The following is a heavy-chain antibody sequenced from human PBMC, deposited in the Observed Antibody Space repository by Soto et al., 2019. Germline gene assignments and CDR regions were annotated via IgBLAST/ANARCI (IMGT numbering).Heavy chain of an antibody. CDR2: FDPEDGET. J-gene: IGHJ3*02. V-gene: IGHV1-24*01. CDR1: GYTLTELS. Sequence: RASVKVSCKVSGYTLTELSMHWVRQAPGKGLEWMGGFDPEDGETIYAQKFQGRVTMTEDTSTDTAYMELSSLRSEDTAVYYCARGMKAVAGNAFDIWGQGTMVTVSS. CDR3: ARGMKAVAGNAFDI. D-gene: IGHD6-19*01.